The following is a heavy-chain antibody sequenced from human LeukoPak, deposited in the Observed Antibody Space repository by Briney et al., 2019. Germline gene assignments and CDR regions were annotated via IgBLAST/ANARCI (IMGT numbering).Heavy chain of an antibody. CDR2: IYYSGST. V-gene: IGHV4-30-4*01. D-gene: IGHD3-22*01. CDR1: GGSISSGDYY. CDR3: ARVWDREGYYDSNDAFDI. Sequence: SETLSLTCTVPGGSISSGDYYWSWIRQPPGKGLEWIGYIYYSGSTYYNPSLKSRVTISVDTSKNQFSLKLSSVTAADTAVYYCARVWDREGYYDSNDAFDIWGQGTMVTVSS. J-gene: IGHJ3*02.